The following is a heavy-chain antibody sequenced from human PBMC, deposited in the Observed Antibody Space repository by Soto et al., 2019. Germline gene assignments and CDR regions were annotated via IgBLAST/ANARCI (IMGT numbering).Heavy chain of an antibody. CDR3: ARDRSRPNY. J-gene: IGHJ4*02. CDR2: IKQDGSDK. Sequence: EVQLVESGGGLVQPGGSLRLSCAASGFTFSTYWMSWVRQAPGKGLEWVANIKQDGSDKYYVDSVKGRFTISRDNAKNSLYLQMNSLRAEDTAVFYCARDRSRPNYWGQGTLVTVSS. D-gene: IGHD6-13*01. V-gene: IGHV3-7*03. CDR1: GFTFSTYW.